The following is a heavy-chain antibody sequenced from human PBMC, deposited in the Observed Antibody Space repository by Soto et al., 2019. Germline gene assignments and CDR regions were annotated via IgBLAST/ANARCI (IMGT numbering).Heavy chain of an antibody. CDR1: GGTFSSYA. J-gene: IGHJ4*02. CDR3: ARAGAVVTVNYFDY. D-gene: IGHD2-15*01. V-gene: IGHV1-69*13. CDR2: IIPIFGTA. Sequence: RASVKVSCKASGGTFSSYAISWVRQAPGQGLEWMGGIIPIFGTANYAQKFQGRVTITADESTSTAYMELSSLRSEDTAVYYCARAGAVVTVNYFDYWGQGTLVTVSS.